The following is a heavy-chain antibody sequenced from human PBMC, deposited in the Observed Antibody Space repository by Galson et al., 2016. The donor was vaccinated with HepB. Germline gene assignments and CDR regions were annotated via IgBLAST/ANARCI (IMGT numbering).Heavy chain of an antibody. CDR2: ISFDGSNQ. V-gene: IGHV3-30*03. J-gene: IGHJ4*02. CDR1: FTFSASG. D-gene: IGHD2-2*01. CDR3: ARDSYCTRTICYPYYFDF. Sequence: FTFSASGMHWVRQAPGKGPEWLAVISFDGSNQFYADSVKGRFTISRDNFNNTLHLQMHSLRVEDTALYYCARDSYCTRTICYPYYFDFWGQGTLVAVSS.